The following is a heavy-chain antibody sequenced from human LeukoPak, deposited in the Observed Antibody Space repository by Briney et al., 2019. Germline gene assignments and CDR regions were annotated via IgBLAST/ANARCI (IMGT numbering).Heavy chain of an antibody. Sequence: ASVKVSCKASGYTFTGYYMHWVRQAPGQGLEWMGWINPNSGGTNYAQKFQGRVTMTRDTSISTAYMELSRLRSDDTAVYYCARDSSGSYPRPYWGQGTLVTVSS. CDR3: ARDSSGSYPRPY. J-gene: IGHJ4*02. V-gene: IGHV1-2*02. CDR1: GYTFTGYY. CDR2: INPNSGGT. D-gene: IGHD1-26*01.